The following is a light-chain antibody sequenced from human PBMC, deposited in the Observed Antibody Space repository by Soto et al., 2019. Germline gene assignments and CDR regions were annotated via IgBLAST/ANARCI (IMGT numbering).Light chain of an antibody. V-gene: IGKV1-12*01. Sequence: IQMTQSPSSVSASVGDRLTITCRASRDISNSLAWYQQTPGKAPKLLLRGASSLHRGVPSRFSGGGAGTEFTLTISSLQPEDFATYYCQQTIAFPRTVGQGTKV. J-gene: IGKJ1*01. CDR2: GAS. CDR3: QQTIAFPRT. CDR1: RDISNS.